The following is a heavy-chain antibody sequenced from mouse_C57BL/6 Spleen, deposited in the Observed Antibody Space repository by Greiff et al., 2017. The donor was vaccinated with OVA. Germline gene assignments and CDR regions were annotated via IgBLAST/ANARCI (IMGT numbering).Heavy chain of an antibody. CDR2: ISSGGSYT. D-gene: IGHD4-1*01. V-gene: IGHV5-6*01. CDR1: GFTFSSYG. Sequence: EVMLVESGGDLVKPGGSLKLSCAASGFTFSSYGMSWVRQTPDKRLEWVATISSGGSYTYYPDSVKGRFTISRDNAKNTLYLKMSSLKSEDTAMYYCAREGNWAFAYWGQGTLVTVSA. J-gene: IGHJ3*01. CDR3: AREGNWAFAY.